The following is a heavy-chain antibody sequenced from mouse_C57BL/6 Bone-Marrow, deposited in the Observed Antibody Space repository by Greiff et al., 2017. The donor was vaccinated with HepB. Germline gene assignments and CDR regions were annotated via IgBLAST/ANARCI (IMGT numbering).Heavy chain of an antibody. CDR3: ARKQVYDYLDY. D-gene: IGHD2-4*01. J-gene: IGHJ4*01. CDR2: IDPSDSYT. CDR1: GYTFTSYW. Sequence: QVQLQQSGAELVMPGASVKLSCKASGYTFTSYWMHWVKQRPGQGLEWIGEIDPSDSYTNYNQKFKGKSTLTVDESSSTAYMQLSSLTSEDSAVYYCARKQVYDYLDYWGQGTSVTVSS. V-gene: IGHV1-69*01.